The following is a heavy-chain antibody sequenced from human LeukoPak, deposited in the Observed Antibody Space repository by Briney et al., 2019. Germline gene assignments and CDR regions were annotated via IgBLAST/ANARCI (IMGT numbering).Heavy chain of an antibody. D-gene: IGHD1-26*01. V-gene: IGHV1-8*01. CDR1: GHTFTSYD. J-gene: IGHJ5*02. CDR2: MNPNSGNT. Sequence: VASVKVSCKASGHTFTSYDINWVRQATGQGLEWMGWMNPNSGNTGYAQKFQGRVTMTRSTAINTAYMELSSLRSEDTAVYYCARAPSGVGATRLNWFDPWGQGTLVTVSS. CDR3: ARAPSGVGATRLNWFDP.